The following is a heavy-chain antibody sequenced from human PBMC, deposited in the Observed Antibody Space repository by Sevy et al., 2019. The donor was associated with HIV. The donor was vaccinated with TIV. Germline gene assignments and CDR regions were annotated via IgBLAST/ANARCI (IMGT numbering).Heavy chain of an antibody. D-gene: IGHD3-22*01. CDR3: AKESPGYNYDSSGSLDY. Sequence: GGSLRLSCAASGFTFSSYDMSWVRQAPGKGLEWVSAISGSGGSTYYADSVKGRFTISRDNSKNTLYLQMNSLRAEDTAVYYCAKESPGYNYDSSGSLDYWGQGTLVTVSS. J-gene: IGHJ4*02. CDR1: GFTFSSYD. CDR2: ISGSGGST. V-gene: IGHV3-23*01.